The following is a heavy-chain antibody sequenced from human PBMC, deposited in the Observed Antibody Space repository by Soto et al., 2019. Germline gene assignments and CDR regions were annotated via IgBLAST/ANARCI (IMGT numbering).Heavy chain of an antibody. CDR3: ARGVKTTVTTGYYFDY. Sequence: SETLSLTCAVYGGSFSGYYWSWIRQPPGKGLEWIGEINHSGSTNYNPSLKSRVTISVDTSKNQFSLKLSSVTAADTAVYYCARGVKTTVTTGYYFDYWGQGTLVTVSS. CDR2: INHSGST. CDR1: GGSFSGYY. J-gene: IGHJ4*02. D-gene: IGHD4-17*01. V-gene: IGHV4-34*01.